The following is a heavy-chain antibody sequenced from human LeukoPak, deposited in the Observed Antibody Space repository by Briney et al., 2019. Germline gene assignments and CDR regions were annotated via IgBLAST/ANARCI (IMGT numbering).Heavy chain of an antibody. Sequence: GGSLRLSCAASGFTFSDYYMSWIRQAPGKGLECVSYISSSSSYTNYADSVKGRFTISRDNAKNSLYLQMNSLRAEDTAVYYCARARITMVRGVIITSFYFDYWGQGTLVTVSS. CDR3: ARARITMVRGVIITSFYFDY. V-gene: IGHV3-11*05. D-gene: IGHD3-10*01. CDR1: GFTFSDYY. CDR2: ISSSSSYT. J-gene: IGHJ4*02.